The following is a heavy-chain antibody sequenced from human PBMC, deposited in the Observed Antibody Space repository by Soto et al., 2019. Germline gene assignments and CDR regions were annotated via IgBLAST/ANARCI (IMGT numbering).Heavy chain of an antibody. CDR3: ARDLRGTGAFDI. CDR1: GDSVTNTF. J-gene: IGHJ3*02. CDR2: IFRRGTAETA. Sequence: QAQLQESGPGLVKPLETLSLTCRVSGDSVTNTFWRWIRQPPGKGLEWIGYIFRRGTAETADYNPSLKSRVTMSLDTSKNQVSRQLSSVTAADTAVYYCARDLRGTGAFDIWGQGALVTVSS. V-gene: IGHV4-59*02.